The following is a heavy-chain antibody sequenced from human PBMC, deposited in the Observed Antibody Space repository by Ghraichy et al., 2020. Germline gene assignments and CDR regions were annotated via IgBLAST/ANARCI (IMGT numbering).Heavy chain of an antibody. J-gene: IGHJ4*02. CDR1: GGSMNRYY. Sequence: SETLSLTCTVSGGSMNRYYWGWVRQPPGKGLEWIAYMHYSGVPVYDPSLKSRVTISVDRSENHFSLKLASVTATDTAVYYCARARYSGNQFDYWGQGTLVTVSS. CDR2: MHYSGVP. CDR3: ARARYSGNQFDY. D-gene: IGHD1-26*01. V-gene: IGHV4-59*08.